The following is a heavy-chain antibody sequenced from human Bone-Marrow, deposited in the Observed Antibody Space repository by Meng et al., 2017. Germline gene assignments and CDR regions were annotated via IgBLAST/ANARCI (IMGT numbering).Heavy chain of an antibody. V-gene: IGHV4-34*01. Sequence: QVQLQRWGQGLLKPSEPLSLTCAVYGGSFSGYYWSWIRQPPGKGLEWIGEINHSGSTNYNPSLKSRVTISVDTSKNQFSLKLSSVTAADTAVYYCARVGVVVITPNWFDPWGQGTLVTVSS. J-gene: IGHJ5*02. CDR1: GGSFSGYY. CDR2: INHSGST. CDR3: ARVGVVVITPNWFDP. D-gene: IGHD3-22*01.